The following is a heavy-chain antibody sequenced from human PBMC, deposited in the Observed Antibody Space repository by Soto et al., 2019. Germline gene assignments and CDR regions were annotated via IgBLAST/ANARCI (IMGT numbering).Heavy chain of an antibody. V-gene: IGHV1-8*01. D-gene: IGHD2-15*01. CDR2: RNPNSGKA. CDR1: GYTFTSYD. Sequence: QVQLVQSGAEVKKPGASVKVSCKASGYTFTSYDINWVRQAAGQGLEWIGWRNPNSGKAVYAQKFQGRVTMAGNTSISTAYMELSSLRSDDTAVYFCARGLVVVSATYWYFELWGRGTLVTVSS. J-gene: IGHJ2*01. CDR3: ARGLVVVSATYWYFEL.